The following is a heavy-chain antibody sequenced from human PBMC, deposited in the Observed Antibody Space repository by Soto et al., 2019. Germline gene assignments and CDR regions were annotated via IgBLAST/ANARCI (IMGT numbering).Heavy chain of an antibody. D-gene: IGHD6-13*01. Sequence: EVQLLESGGGLVQPGGSLRLSCAASGFTFSSYAMSWVRQAPGKGLEWVSAISGSGGSTYYADSVKGRFTFSRDNSKNALALRVNSRRAEDTAVYYCARRTSSWSFDYWGQGPLVTVSS. CDR2: ISGSGGST. V-gene: IGHV3-23*01. CDR1: GFTFSSYA. J-gene: IGHJ4*02. CDR3: ARRTSSWSFDY.